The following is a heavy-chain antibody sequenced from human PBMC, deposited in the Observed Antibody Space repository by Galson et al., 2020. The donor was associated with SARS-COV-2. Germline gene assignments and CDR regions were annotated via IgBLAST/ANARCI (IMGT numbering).Heavy chain of an antibody. CDR3: ARYNQYDFWSGLYFDY. D-gene: IGHD3-3*01. Sequence: GGSLRLSCEAFGFSFSSYRMTWVRQAPGKGLEWVAYIKQDGSEKDYVNSVKGRFTISRDNAKNSLYLQMNSLRAEDTAVYYCARYNQYDFWSGLYFDYWGQGTLVTGSS. CDR1: GFSFSSYR. V-gene: IGHV3-7*01. CDR2: IKQDGSEK. J-gene: IGHJ4*02.